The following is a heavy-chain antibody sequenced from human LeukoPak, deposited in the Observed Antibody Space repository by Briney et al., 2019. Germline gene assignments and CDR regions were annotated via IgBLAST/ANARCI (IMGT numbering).Heavy chain of an antibody. Sequence: ASVKVSCKASGYTFTTYGLSWVRQAPGQGIEWMGWISAYNGKTSYAQKFQGRVTMTTDTSTSTAYMELRSLSSDDTAMNYCAREGKFYDILTGYSTAANWFDPWGQGTLVTVSS. CDR2: ISAYNGKT. CDR3: AREGKFYDILTGYSTAANWFDP. J-gene: IGHJ5*02. V-gene: IGHV1-18*01. CDR1: GYTFTTYG. D-gene: IGHD3-9*01.